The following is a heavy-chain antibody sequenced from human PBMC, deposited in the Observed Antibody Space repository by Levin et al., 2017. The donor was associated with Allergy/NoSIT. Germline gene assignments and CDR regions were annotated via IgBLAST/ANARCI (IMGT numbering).Heavy chain of an antibody. D-gene: IGHD5-18*01. CDR3: ARHQSGYSYGQLDN. CDR1: GFTVSSNY. Sequence: AGGSLRLSCAASGFTVSSNYMSWVRQAPGKGLEWVSVIYSGGSTYYADSVKGRFTISRDNSKNTLYLQMNSLRAEDTAVYFCARHQSGYSYGQLDNWGQGTLVTVSS. V-gene: IGHV3-66*04. J-gene: IGHJ4*02. CDR2: IYSGGST.